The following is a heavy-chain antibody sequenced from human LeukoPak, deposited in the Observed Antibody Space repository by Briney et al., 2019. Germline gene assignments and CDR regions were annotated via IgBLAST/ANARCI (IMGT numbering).Heavy chain of an antibody. D-gene: IGHD3-22*01. CDR2: INHSGST. CDR3: ARGSDSSGYYGDWFDP. V-gene: IGHV4-34*01. CDR1: GGSFSGYS. Sequence: SETLSLTCAVYGGSFSGYSWSWIRQPPGKGLEWIGEINHSGSTNYNPSLKRRVTISVDTSKNQFSLKLSSVTAADTAVYYCARGSDSSGYYGDWFDPWGQGTLVTVSS. J-gene: IGHJ5*02.